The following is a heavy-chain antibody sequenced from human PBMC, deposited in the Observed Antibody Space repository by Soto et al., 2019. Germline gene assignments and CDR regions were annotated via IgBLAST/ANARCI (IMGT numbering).Heavy chain of an antibody. V-gene: IGHV1-69*08. CDR2: ITPLLGKA. Sequence: QVQLVQSGAEVRRPGSSVKVSCKASGGTFSGYTFSWVRQAPGQGLEWMGRITPLLGKANYAQKFQGRVTITADKSTTTAYMEVSSLRSEDTAVYYCARATIGYFESWGQGTQVTVSS. CDR1: GGTFSGYT. J-gene: IGHJ4*02. CDR3: ARATIGYFES.